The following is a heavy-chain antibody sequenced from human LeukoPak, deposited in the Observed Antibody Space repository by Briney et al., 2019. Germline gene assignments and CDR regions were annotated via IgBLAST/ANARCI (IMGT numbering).Heavy chain of an antibody. Sequence: SETLSLTCTVSGGSISSYYWSWIRQPPGKGLEWIGYIYHSGSTYYNPSLRSRVTISVDRSKNQFSLKLSSVTAADTAVYYCARGLIGELDYWGQGTVVTVSS. D-gene: IGHD4-17*01. CDR2: IYHSGST. CDR3: ARGLIGELDY. V-gene: IGHV4-59*12. J-gene: IGHJ4*02. CDR1: GGSISSYY.